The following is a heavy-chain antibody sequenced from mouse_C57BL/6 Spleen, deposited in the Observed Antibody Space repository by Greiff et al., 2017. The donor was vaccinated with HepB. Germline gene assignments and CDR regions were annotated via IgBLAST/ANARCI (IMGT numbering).Heavy chain of an antibody. D-gene: IGHD2-5*01. CDR1: GYTFTSYW. CDR3: ARRGYSNYYAMDY. CDR2: IHPNSGST. Sequence: VQLQQPGAELVKPGASVKLSCKASGYTFTSYWMHWVKQRPGQCLEWIGMIHPNSGSTNYNEKFKSKATLTVDKSSSTAYMQLSSLTSEDSAVYYCARRGYSNYYAMDYWGQGTSVTVSS. J-gene: IGHJ4*01. V-gene: IGHV1-64*01.